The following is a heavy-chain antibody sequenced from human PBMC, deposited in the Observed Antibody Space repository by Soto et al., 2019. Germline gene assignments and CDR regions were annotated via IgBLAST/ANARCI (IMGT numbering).Heavy chain of an antibody. J-gene: IGHJ3*02. CDR2: IYYSGST. V-gene: IGHV4-59*08. D-gene: IGHD6-13*01. CDR3: ARKVAASDDAFDI. CDR1: GGSISSYY. Sequence: SETLSLTCTVSGGSISSYYWSWIRQPPGKGLEWIGYIYYSGSTNYNPSLKSRVTISVDTSKNQFSLKLSSVTAADTAVYYCARKVAASDDAFDIWGQGTMVTVSS.